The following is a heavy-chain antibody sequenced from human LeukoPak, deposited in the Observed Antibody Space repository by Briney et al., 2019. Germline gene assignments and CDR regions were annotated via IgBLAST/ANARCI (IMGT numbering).Heavy chain of an antibody. CDR3: ASPRGGAGRPFDY. J-gene: IGHJ4*02. CDR1: GGSISSSSYY. V-gene: IGHV4-39*01. CDR2: IYYSGST. Sequence: RPSETPSLTCTVSGGSISSSSYYWGWIRQPPGKGLEWIGSIYYSGSTYYNPSLKSRITISVDTSKNQFSLKLSSVTAADTAVYYCASPRGGAGRPFDYWGQGTLVTVSS. D-gene: IGHD3-10*01.